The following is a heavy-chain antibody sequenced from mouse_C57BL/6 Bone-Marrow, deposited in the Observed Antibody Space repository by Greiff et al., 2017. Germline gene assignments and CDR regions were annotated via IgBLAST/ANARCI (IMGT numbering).Heavy chain of an antibody. CDR2: IYPRSGNT. J-gene: IGHJ4*01. V-gene: IGHV1-81*01. D-gene: IGHD2-10*01. Sequence: QVQLKESGAELARPGASVKLSCKASGYTFTSYGISWVKQRTGQGLEWIGEIYPRSGNTYYNEKFTGKATLTADKSSSTAYMELRSLTSEDSAVYFCARHLLFFYYYAMGYWGQRTSVTISS. CDR1: GYTFTSYG. CDR3: ARHLLFFYYYAMGY.